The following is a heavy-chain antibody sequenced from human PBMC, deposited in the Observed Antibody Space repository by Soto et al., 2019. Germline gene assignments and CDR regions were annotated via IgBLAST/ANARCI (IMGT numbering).Heavy chain of an antibody. V-gene: IGHV1-2*02. Sequence: ASLNVSGKTSGYSFIDYYVPWVRQAPVQGLEWVGWMNPNSGASKYAENFQGRVTMTRDRSTSTVYMEWTGLRSDYTAGYCCARWMDAVATRDSWGHGSLVTVSS. D-gene: IGHD5-12*01. CDR3: ARWMDAVATRDS. J-gene: IGHJ5*01. CDR1: GYSFIDYY. CDR2: MNPNSGAS.